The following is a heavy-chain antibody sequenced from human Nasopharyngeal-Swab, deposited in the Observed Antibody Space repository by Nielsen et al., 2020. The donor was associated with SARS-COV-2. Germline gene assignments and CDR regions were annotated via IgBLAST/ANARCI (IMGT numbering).Heavy chain of an antibody. CDR2: ISGSGDST. CDR3: AKDRDSGDDSEEYYHYYGMDV. V-gene: IGHV3-23*01. D-gene: IGHD5-12*01. J-gene: IGHJ6*02. Sequence: LSLSCAASGFTFSSYALSWVRQAPGEGLEWVSAISGSGDSTYYTDSVRGRFTISRDNSKNTLTLQMNSLRVEDTAIYYCAKDRDSGDDSEEYYHYYGMDVWGQGTTVTVSS. CDR1: GFTFSSYA.